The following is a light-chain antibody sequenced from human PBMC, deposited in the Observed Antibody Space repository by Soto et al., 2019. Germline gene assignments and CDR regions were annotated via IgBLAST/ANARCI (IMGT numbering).Light chain of an antibody. J-gene: IGKJ5*01. CDR3: QQYGSSPPHT. CDR1: RSVSSSF. Sequence: EIVLTQSPGTLSLSPGEGATLSCRASRSVSSSFLAWYQQQPGQATRLLIYGASSRATGLPGMCTGGGSGKYFPLSSSRVAHEYVAFYCWQQYGSSPPHTFGQGTRLEIK. V-gene: IGKV3-20*01. CDR2: GAS.